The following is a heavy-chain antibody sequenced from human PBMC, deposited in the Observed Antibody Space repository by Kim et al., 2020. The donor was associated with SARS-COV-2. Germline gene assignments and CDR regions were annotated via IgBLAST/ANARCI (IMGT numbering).Heavy chain of an antibody. V-gene: IGHV4-34*01. CDR1: GGSFSGYY. J-gene: IGHJ4*02. CDR3: AREHYYDSSGYDVY. D-gene: IGHD3-22*01. Sequence: SETLSLTCAVYGGSFSGYYWSWIRQPPGKGLEWIGEINHSGSTNYNPSLKSRVTISVDTSKNQFSLKLSSVTAADTAVYYCAREHYYDSSGYDVYWGQGTLVTVSS. CDR2: INHSGST.